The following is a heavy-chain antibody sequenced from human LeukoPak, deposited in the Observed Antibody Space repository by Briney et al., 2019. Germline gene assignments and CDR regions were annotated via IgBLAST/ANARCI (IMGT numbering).Heavy chain of an antibody. CDR2: IYHSGNT. Sequence: SETLSLTRTVSGYSLSSGYYWGWVRPPPREGVGWVGGIYHSGNTYYNPSLKSRVTMPVDTSKNQFSLKLTSVTAADTAVYYCARANDYGDPLPRYMDVWGKGTTVTVSS. D-gene: IGHD4-17*01. J-gene: IGHJ6*03. CDR1: GYSLSSGYY. CDR3: ARANDYGDPLPRYMDV. V-gene: IGHV4-38-2*02.